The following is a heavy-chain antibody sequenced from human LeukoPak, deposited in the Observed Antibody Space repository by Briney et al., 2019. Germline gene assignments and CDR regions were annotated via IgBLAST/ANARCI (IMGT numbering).Heavy chain of an antibody. V-gene: IGHV3-23*01. CDR2: ISGSVGST. CDR3: ANALGTSHGRDY. CDR1: GFAFTSYA. Sequence: PGRSLRLSCAASGFAFTSYAMSWVRQAPGNGLEWVSAISGSVGSTDYADSVTGRFTISRDNSKNTLYLQMNSLRAEDTAVYYCANALGTSHGRDYWGQGTLVTVSS. D-gene: IGHD7-27*01. J-gene: IGHJ4*02.